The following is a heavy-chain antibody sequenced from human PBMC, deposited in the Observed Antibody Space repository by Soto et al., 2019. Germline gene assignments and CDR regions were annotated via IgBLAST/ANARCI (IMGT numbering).Heavy chain of an antibody. CDR1: GFTFSSYG. V-gene: IGHV3-30*18. Sequence: GGSLRLSCAASGFTFSSYGMHWVRQAPGKGLEWVAVISYDGSNKYYADSVKGRFTISRDNSKNTLYLQMNSLRAEDTAVYYCAKDKFGSINSCLEYWGQGTLVTVSS. CDR3: AKDKFGSINSCLEY. CDR2: ISYDGSNK. D-gene: IGHD3-10*01. J-gene: IGHJ4*02.